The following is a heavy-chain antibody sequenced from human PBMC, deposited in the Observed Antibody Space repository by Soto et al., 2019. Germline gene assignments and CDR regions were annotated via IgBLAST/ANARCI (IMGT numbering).Heavy chain of an antibody. CDR3: ARTTVTTGYYYGMDV. D-gene: IGHD1-1*01. J-gene: IGHJ6*02. Sequence: GGSLRLSCAASGFRLDDYAMPWVRQAPGKGLEWVSGISWSSGSIGYAASVKCRFTIARDNDGNSLFLQMNGLRSDDTALYYCARTTVTTGYYYGMDVWGQGTTVTVSS. V-gene: IGHV3-9*01. CDR1: GFRLDDYA. CDR2: ISWSSGSI.